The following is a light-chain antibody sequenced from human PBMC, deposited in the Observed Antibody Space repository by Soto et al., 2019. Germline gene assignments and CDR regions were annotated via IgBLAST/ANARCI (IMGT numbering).Light chain of an antibody. CDR1: SSDVGGYNY. J-gene: IGLJ2*01. V-gene: IGLV2-8*01. Sequence: QSALTQPPSASGSPGQSVTISCTGTSSDVGGYNYVSWYQQHPGKAPKLMIYEVSKRPSGVPDRFSGSTSGNTASLTVSGLQSDDEADYYCSSYAGSNKYVVGGGTKLTVL. CDR2: EVS. CDR3: SSYAGSNKYV.